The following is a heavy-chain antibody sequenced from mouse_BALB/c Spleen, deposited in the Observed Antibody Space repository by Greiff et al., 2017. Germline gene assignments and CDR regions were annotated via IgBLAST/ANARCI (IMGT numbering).Heavy chain of an antibody. CDR1: GFTFSSYW. CDR3: TSYYRYDWFAY. D-gene: IGHD2-14*01. V-gene: IGHV6-6*02. J-gene: IGHJ3*01. Sequence: EVKLVESGGGLVQPGGSMKLSCVASGFTFSSYWMSWVRQSPEKGLEWVAEIRLKSDNYATHYAESVKGKFTISRDDSKSRLYLQMNSLRAEDTGIYYCTSYYRYDWFAYWGQGTLVTVSA. CDR2: IRLKSDNYAT.